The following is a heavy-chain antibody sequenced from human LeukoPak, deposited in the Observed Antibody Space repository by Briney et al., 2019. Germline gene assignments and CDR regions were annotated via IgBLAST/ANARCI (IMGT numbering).Heavy chain of an antibody. CDR2: IYYSGST. CDR3: ARHNREWLGKQTDGFWFDP. D-gene: IGHD6-19*01. CDR1: GGSISSSSYY. V-gene: IGHV4-39*01. Sequence: SETLSLTCTVSGGSISSSSYYWGWIRQPPGKGLEWIGSIYYSGSTYYNPSLKSRVTISVDTSKNQFSLKLSSVTAADTAVYYCARHNREWLGKQTDGFWFDPWGQGTLVTVSS. J-gene: IGHJ5*02.